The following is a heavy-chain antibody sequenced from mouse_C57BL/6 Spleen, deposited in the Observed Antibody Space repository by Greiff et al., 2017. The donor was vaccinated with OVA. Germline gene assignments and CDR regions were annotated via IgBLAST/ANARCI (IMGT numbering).Heavy chain of an antibody. CDR3: ARCTTVVATPYFDY. D-gene: IGHD1-1*01. CDR2: IDPSDSYT. CDR1: GYTFTSYW. V-gene: IGHV1-69*01. Sequence: VQLQQPGAELVMPGASVKLSCKASGYTFTSYWMHWVKQRPGQGLEWIGEIDPSDSYTNYNQKFKGKSTLTVDKSSSTAYMQLSSLTSEDSAVYYCARCTTVVATPYFDYWGQGTTLTVSS. J-gene: IGHJ2*01.